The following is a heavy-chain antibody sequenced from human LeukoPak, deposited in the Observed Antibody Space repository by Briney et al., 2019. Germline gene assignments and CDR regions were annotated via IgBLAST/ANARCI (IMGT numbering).Heavy chain of an antibody. D-gene: IGHD3-16*01. Sequence: SETLSLTCTVSGGSINTYYWSWIRQPAGKGLEWIGRIYTSGSTDYNPSFKSRVTMSVDTSKNQFSLKLNSVTAADTAVYYCARERGLWPAYDYCMDVWGKGTMVTVSS. CDR2: IYTSGST. V-gene: IGHV4-4*07. CDR3: ARERGLWPAYDYCMDV. CDR1: GGSINTYY. J-gene: IGHJ6*03.